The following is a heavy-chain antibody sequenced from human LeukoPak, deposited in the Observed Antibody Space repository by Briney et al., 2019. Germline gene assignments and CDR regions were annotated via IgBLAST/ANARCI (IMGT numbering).Heavy chain of an antibody. D-gene: IGHD3-10*01. CDR1: GGSFSPAH. CDR3: ATGRDPYKTGH. CDR2: ICDKGHT. J-gene: IGHJ4*02. Sequence: SETLSLTCTFSGGSFSPAHWSWIRQPPGKGLEWIGVICDKGHTDYNPSLKSRATISVDTAKRQFSLKLTSLAAADTAVYYCATGRDPYKTGHWGQGTLVTVSS. V-gene: IGHV4-59*01.